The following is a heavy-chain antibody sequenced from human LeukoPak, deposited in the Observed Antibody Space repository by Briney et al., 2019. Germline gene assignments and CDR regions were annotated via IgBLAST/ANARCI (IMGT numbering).Heavy chain of an antibody. V-gene: IGHV1-2*02. Sequence: ASVKVSCKASGYTFAIYGISWVRQAPGQGLEWMGWINPHSGGTNSAQKFQGRVTMTRDTSISTAYMELSRLRSDDTAVYYCARAYDYGGNLVPFDYWGQGTLVTVSS. D-gene: IGHD4-23*01. CDR2: INPHSGGT. J-gene: IGHJ4*02. CDR3: ARAYDYGGNLVPFDY. CDR1: GYTFAIYG.